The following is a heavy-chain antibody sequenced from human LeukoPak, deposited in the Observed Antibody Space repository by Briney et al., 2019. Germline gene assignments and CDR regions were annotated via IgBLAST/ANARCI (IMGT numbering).Heavy chain of an antibody. V-gene: IGHV3-30*03. Sequence: GGSLRLSCAASGFTFSSYWMSWVRQAPGKGLEWVAVISYEGKNKYYADSVKGRFTISRDNSKNKQYLQMNSLRAEDTAVYYCARGSEDYDSSGYYYDLGDYWGQGNLVTVSS. CDR2: ISYEGKNK. J-gene: IGHJ4*02. D-gene: IGHD3-22*01. CDR3: ARGSEDYDSSGYYYDLGDY. CDR1: GFTFSSYW.